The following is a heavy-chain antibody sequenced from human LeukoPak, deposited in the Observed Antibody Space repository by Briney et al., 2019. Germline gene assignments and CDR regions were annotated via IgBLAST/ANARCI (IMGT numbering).Heavy chain of an antibody. CDR3: TTGLGVGATIGFDY. CDR2: IKSKTDGGTT. V-gene: IGHV3-15*01. J-gene: IGHJ4*02. D-gene: IGHD1-26*01. Sequence: GGSLRLSCAASGFTFSNAWMSWVRQAPGKGLEWVGHIKSKTDGGTTDYAAPVKGRFTISRDDSKNTLYLQMNSLKTEDTAVYYCTTGLGVGATIGFDYWGQGTLVTVSS. CDR1: GFTFSNAW.